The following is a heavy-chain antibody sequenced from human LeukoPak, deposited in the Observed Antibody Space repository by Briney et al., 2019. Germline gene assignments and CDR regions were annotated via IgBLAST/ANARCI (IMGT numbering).Heavy chain of an antibody. CDR3: ARDKGTGNYYNGGTGY. D-gene: IGHD3-10*01. V-gene: IGHV3-30-3*01. Sequence: GRSLRLSCAASGFTFSSYAMHWVRQAPGKGLEWVAVISYDGSNKYYADSVKGRFTISRDNSKNTLYLQMNSLRAEDTAVYYCARDKGTGNYYNGGTGYWGQGTQVTVSS. J-gene: IGHJ4*02. CDR2: ISYDGSNK. CDR1: GFTFSSYA.